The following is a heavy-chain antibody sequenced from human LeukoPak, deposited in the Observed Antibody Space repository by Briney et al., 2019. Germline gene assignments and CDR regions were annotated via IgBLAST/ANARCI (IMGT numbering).Heavy chain of an antibody. CDR3: AKSRGTYYYYYGMDV. Sequence: GGSLRLSCAASGFTFSSYGMHWVRQAPGKGLEWVAVISYDGSNKYYADSVKGRFTISRDNSENTLYLQMNSLRAEDTAVYYCAKSRGTYYYYYGMDVWGQGTTVTVSS. V-gene: IGHV3-30*18. CDR2: ISYDGSNK. D-gene: IGHD3-16*01. J-gene: IGHJ6*02. CDR1: GFTFSSYG.